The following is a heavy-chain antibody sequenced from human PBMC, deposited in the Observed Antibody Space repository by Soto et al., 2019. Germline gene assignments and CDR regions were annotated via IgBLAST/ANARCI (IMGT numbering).Heavy chain of an antibody. CDR2: ISSSGSTI. D-gene: IGHD2-21*02. Sequence: GGSLRLSCAASGFTFSDYYMSWIRQAPGKGLEWVSYISSSGSTIYYADSVKGRFTISRDNAKNSLYLQMNSLRAEDTAVYYCARVYCGGDCSNYYYYGMDVWGQGTTVTVS. V-gene: IGHV3-11*01. CDR1: GFTFSDYY. CDR3: ARVYCGGDCSNYYYYGMDV. J-gene: IGHJ6*02.